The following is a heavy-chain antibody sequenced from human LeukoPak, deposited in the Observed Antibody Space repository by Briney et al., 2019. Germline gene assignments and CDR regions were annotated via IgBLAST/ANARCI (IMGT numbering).Heavy chain of an antibody. CDR2: IKQDESEK. V-gene: IGHV3-7*01. J-gene: IGHJ6*03. D-gene: IGHD1-26*01. CDR1: GFTFSSYW. Sequence: PGGSLRLSCTASGFTFSSYWMSWVRQAPGKGLEWVANIKQDESEKFYVDSVKGRFTISRDNAKNSLYLQMNSLRAEDTAVYYCAREKVGAPGGRYYYMDVWGKGTTVTVSS. CDR3: AREKVGAPGGRYYYMDV.